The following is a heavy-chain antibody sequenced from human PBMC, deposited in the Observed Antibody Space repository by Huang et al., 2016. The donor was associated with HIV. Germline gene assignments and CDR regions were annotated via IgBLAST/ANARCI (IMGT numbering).Heavy chain of an antibody. V-gene: IGHV4-39*01. CDR1: GGSIKSRNYY. Sequence: QLQLQESGPGLVKPSDTLSLNCTISGGSIKSRNYYWGWVRQAPGKGLEWIGDIYYSGSPYYNPSLRSRVSLSVDTSKNQVTRKVNAVIAADTAVYYCARRQGSGYYFYFDYWGRGSPVTVSA. CDR2: IYYSGSP. D-gene: IGHD3-22*01. CDR3: ARRQGSGYYFYFDY. J-gene: IGHJ4*02.